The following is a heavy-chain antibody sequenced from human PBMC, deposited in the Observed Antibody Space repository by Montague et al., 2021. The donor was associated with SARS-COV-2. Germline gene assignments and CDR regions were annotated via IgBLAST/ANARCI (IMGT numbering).Heavy chain of an antibody. Sequence: SQTLSLICSVSGDSISRYYWSWIRQSDGKGLEWIGRIYTGGYVNYNPALQSRVSMSVDTSKSQLSLNVTSVTAADTAVYYCARAIWHLDVWGRGILVTVSS. CDR1: GDSISRYY. CDR2: IYTGGYV. CDR3: ARAIWHLDV. J-gene: IGHJ2*01. V-gene: IGHV4-4*07.